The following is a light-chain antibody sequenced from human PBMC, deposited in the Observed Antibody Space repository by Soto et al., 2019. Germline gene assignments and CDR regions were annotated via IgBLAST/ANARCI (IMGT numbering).Light chain of an antibody. CDR3: QQRSNWPPLIT. CDR1: QSVSSY. V-gene: IGKV3-11*01. J-gene: IGKJ5*01. CDR2: DAS. Sequence: EIVLTQSPATLSLSPGERATLSCRASQSVSSYLAWYQQKPGQAPRLLIYDASNRATGIPARFSGSGSWTDFTLTISSLEPEYFAVYYCQQRSNWPPLITFGQGTRLEIK.